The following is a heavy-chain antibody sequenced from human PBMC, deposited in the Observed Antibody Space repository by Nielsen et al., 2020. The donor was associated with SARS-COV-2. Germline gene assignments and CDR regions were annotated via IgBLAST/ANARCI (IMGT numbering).Heavy chain of an antibody. Sequence: ASVKVSCKASGYSFTSYEINWVRQATGQGLEWMGWMNPNSGDTNYAQKFQGRVTMTTDTSTSTADMELRSLRSDDTAVYYCARGDYGDYQGFDPWGQGTLVTVSS. J-gene: IGHJ5*02. CDR3: ARGDYGDYQGFDP. D-gene: IGHD4-17*01. CDR1: GYSFTSYE. V-gene: IGHV1-8*02. CDR2: MNPNSGDT.